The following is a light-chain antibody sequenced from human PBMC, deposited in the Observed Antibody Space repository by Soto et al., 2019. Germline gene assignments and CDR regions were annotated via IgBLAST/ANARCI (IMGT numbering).Light chain of an antibody. V-gene: IGLV1-40*01. CDR3: QSYDSSLSHVV. CDR1: SSNIGAGYD. CDR2: GNS. J-gene: IGLJ2*01. Sequence: QSVVTQPPSVSGAPGQRVTISCTGSSSNIGAGYDVHWYQQLPGTAPKLPIYGNSNRPSGVPDRFSGSKSGTSVSLAITGLQAEDEADYYCQSYDSSLSHVVFGGGTKVTVL.